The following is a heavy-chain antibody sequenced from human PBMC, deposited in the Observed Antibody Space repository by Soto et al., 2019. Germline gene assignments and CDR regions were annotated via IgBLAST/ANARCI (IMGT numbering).Heavy chain of an antibody. V-gene: IGHV1-69*01. D-gene: IGHD2-15*01. CDR1: GGTFSSYA. CDR2: IIPIFGTA. Sequence: QVQLVQSGAEVKKPGSSVKVSCKAPGGTFSSYAISWVRQAPGQGLEWMGGIIPIFGTAKYAQKFQGRVTITADESTSTGYMELSSLRSEDTAVYYCARSQGGSSSLDIYYYYYYGMDGWGQGPTVTVSS. CDR3: ARSQGGSSSLDIYYYYYYGMDG. J-gene: IGHJ6*02.